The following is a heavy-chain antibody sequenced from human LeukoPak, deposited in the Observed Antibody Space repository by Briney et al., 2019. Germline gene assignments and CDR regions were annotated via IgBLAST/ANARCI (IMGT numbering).Heavy chain of an antibody. J-gene: IGHJ3*02. V-gene: IGHV3-21*04. Sequence: GGSLRLSCAASGFTFSSYSMTWVRQAPGKGLEWLSSFTSRSRNIYYADSVKGRFTISRDNSKNTLYLQMNSLRAEDTAVYYCARHHGSGSYIFDIWGQGTMDTVSS. CDR3: ARHHGSGSYIFDI. D-gene: IGHD3-10*01. CDR1: GFTFSSYS. CDR2: FTSRSRNI.